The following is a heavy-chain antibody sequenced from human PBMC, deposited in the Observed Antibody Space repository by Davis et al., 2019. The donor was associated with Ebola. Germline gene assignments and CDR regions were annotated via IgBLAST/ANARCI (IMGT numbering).Heavy chain of an antibody. CDR1: GFTFSSYA. CDR2: ISYDGSNK. Sequence: GESLKISCAASGFTFSSYAMHWVRQAPGKGLEWVAVISYDGSNKYYADSVKGRFTISRDNAKNSLYLQMNSLRAEDTALYYCAKDIGITIFGVVIFATPYYYGMDVWGQGTTVTVSS. CDR3: AKDIGITIFGVVIFATPYYYGMDV. V-gene: IGHV3-30-3*01. D-gene: IGHD3-3*01. J-gene: IGHJ6*02.